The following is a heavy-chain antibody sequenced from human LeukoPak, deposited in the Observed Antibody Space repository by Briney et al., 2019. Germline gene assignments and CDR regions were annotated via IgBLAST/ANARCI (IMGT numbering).Heavy chain of an antibody. J-gene: IGHJ4*02. D-gene: IGHD3-3*01. V-gene: IGHV3-7*01. CDR2: IKQDGTET. CDR1: GLTFNRYW. CDR3: ARDCLGSQFWSGYYLGPDNYFDY. Sequence: PGGSLRLSCVASGLTFNRYWMSWLRQVPGKGREWVANIKQDGTETHYVDSVKGRFTISRDNAKSSLYLQMNSLRAEDTAVYYCARDCLGSQFWSGYYLGPDNYFDYWGQGSLVTVSS.